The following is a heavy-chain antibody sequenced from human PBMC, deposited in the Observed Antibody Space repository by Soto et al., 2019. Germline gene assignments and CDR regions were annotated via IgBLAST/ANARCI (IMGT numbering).Heavy chain of an antibody. V-gene: IGHV1-8*01. D-gene: IGHD3-10*01. Sequence: ASVKVSCKASGYTFTSYDINWVRQATGQGLEWMGWMNPNSGNTGYAQKFQGRVTMTRNTSISTAYMELSSLRSEDTAVYYCARGLLSKTVRYHYLMDFWGQGTSVTVSS. CDR1: GYTFTSYD. CDR3: ARGLLSKTVRYHYLMDF. J-gene: IGHJ6*02. CDR2: MNPNSGNT.